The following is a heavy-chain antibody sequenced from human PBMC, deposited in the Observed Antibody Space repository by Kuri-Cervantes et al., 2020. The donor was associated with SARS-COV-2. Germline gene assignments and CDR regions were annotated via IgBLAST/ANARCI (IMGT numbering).Heavy chain of an antibody. CDR3: ARDGRIGLDV. D-gene: IGHD2-15*01. CDR2: IYYSGST. CDR1: GYSISSGYY. V-gene: IGHV4-59*01. Sequence: SETLSLTCAVSGYSISSGYYWSWIRQPPGKGLEWIGYIYYSGSTNYNPSLKSRVTISVDTSKNQFSLKLSSVTAAGTAVYYCARDGRIGLDVWGQGTTVTVSS. J-gene: IGHJ6*02.